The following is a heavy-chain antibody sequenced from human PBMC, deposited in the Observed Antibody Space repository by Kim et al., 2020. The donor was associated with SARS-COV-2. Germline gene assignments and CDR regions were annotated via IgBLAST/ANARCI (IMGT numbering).Heavy chain of an antibody. J-gene: IGHJ6*03. CDR1: GFTFSSYA. V-gene: IGHV3-30-3*01. CDR3: ARSFPYSSSSYYYYYYMDV. Sequence: GGSLRLSCAASGFTFSSYAMHWVRQAPGKGLEWVAVISYDGSNKYYADSVKGRFTISRDNSKNTLYLQMNSLRAEDTAVYYCARSFPYSSSSYYYYYYMDVWGKGTTVTVSS. CDR2: ISYDGSNK. D-gene: IGHD6-6*01.